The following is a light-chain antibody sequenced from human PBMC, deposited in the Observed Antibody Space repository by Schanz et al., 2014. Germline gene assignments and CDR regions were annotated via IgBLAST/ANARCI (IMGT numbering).Light chain of an antibody. J-gene: IGLJ3*02. CDR3: SSHAGGNKVV. CDR2: GNS. CDR1: SSNIGAGYD. Sequence: QSVLTQPPSVSGAPGQRVTISCTGSSSNIGAGYDVHWYQQLPGTAPKLLIYGNSNRPSGVPDRFSGSKSGTSASLAITGLQAEDEADYYCSSHAGGNKVVFGGGTKLTVL. V-gene: IGLV1-40*01.